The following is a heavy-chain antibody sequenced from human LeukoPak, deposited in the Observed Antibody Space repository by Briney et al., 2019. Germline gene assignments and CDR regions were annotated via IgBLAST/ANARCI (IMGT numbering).Heavy chain of an antibody. J-gene: IGHJ4*02. D-gene: IGHD1-26*01. V-gene: IGHV3-48*03. CDR2: ISSSGSPT. CDR1: GFTFSSYE. Sequence: PGGSLRLSCAASGFTFSSYEMNWVRQAPGKGLEWVSYISSSGSPTYYADSVKGRFTISRDNAKNSLYLRMNSLRAEDTALYYCASGAQSDYWGQGTLVTVSS. CDR3: ASGAQSDY.